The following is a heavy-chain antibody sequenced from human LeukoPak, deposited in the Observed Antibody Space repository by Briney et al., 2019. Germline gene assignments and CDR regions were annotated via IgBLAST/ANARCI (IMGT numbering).Heavy chain of an antibody. CDR3: ARDSALSNY. D-gene: IGHD6-25*01. CDR1: GFTFSSYW. J-gene: IGHJ4*02. CDR2: IKYDGSET. Sequence: GGSLRLSCTASGFTFSSYWMTWVRHAPGKGLEWVATIKYDGSETYYVDSVRGRFSISRDNAKNSLYLQMNSLSAEDTAVYYCARDSALSNYWGQGTLVTVSS. V-gene: IGHV3-7*04.